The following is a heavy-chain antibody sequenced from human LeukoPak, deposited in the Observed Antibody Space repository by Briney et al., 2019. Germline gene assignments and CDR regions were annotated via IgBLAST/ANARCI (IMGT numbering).Heavy chain of an antibody. D-gene: IGHD3-16*01. V-gene: IGHV3-23*01. CDR1: GFTFSTYG. CDR3: ANIGSSTFGSTGF. Sequence: GGSLRLSCVASGFTFSTYGMIWVRQAPGKGPEWVSLVSNSGDTTNYADSVKGRFTISRDNSKNTLYLQMDSPRAEDTAAYYCANIGSSTFGSTGFWGQGTLVTVSS. J-gene: IGHJ4*02. CDR2: VSNSGDTT.